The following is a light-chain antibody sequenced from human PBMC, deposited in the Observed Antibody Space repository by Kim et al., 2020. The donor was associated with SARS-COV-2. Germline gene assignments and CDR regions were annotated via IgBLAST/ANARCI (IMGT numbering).Light chain of an antibody. CDR3: QQYRDRRT. CDR1: QSVSDN. V-gene: IGKV3D-15*01. J-gene: IGKJ1*01. Sequence: SVSPGESAPRSCRASQSVSDNLAWYQEKRGQAPRLLIYGVSTRAAGTVARFSGSGSGTEFTLTISNLQSEDVAIYYCQQYRDRRTFGQGTKVDIK. CDR2: GVS.